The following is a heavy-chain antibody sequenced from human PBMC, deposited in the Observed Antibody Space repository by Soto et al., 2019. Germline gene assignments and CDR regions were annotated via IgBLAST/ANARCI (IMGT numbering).Heavy chain of an antibody. J-gene: IGHJ3*02. CDR2: MSYRGSN. D-gene: IGHD2-15*01. CDR1: GGLIRSSSYY. Sequence: QLHLQESGPGLVKPSETLSLTCTVSGGLIRSSSYYWGWIRQPPGKGLEWPGTMSYRGSNDYNPSLEGRVTITADTSNNQFSLRLTAVTAADTGVYYCARRKRDCTGGSCYSPGTFDIWGPGTMVTVSS. V-gene: IGHV4-39*01. CDR3: ARRKRDCTGGSCYSPGTFDI.